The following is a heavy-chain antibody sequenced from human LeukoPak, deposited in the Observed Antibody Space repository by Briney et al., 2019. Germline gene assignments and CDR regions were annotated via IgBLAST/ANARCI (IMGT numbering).Heavy chain of an antibody. CDR1: GYTFTSCS. CDR3: ARGAPTTNYYYYYYMDV. V-gene: IGHV1-18*01. Sequence: GASVTVSCKASGYTFTSCSINWVRQAPGQGLEWMGWISAYNGNTSYAQKLQGRVTMTTDTSTSTAYMELRSLRSDDTAVYYCARGAPTTNYYYYYYMDVWGKGTTVTVSS. CDR2: ISAYNGNT. J-gene: IGHJ6*03. D-gene: IGHD1-1*01.